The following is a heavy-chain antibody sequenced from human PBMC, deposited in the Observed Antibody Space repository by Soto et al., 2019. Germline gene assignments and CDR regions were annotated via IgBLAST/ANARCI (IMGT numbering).Heavy chain of an antibody. CDR3: TTYATQTFCDGVPCYSVQTNIHDS. D-gene: IGHD2-15*01. Sequence: EVQLVESGGGLVKPGGSLTLSCAASGFSFSNVWMSWVRQAPGKGLEWVGHIKRKSGGGTTDYIAPVKGRFTISRDDSTDSLFLHMNSLKIEDTAVYFCTTYATQTFCDGVPCYSVQTNIHDSWGQGILVTVSS. CDR2: IKRKSGGGTT. CDR1: GFSFSNVW. V-gene: IGHV3-15*01. J-gene: IGHJ4*02.